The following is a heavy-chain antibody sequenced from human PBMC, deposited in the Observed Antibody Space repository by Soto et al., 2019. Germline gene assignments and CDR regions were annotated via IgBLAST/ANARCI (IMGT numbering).Heavy chain of an antibody. D-gene: IGHD2-15*01. V-gene: IGHV3-30*18. Sequence: PGGSLRLSCAASGFTFSSYGMHWVRQAPGKGLEWVAVVSYGGSNKYYADSVKGRFTISRDNSKNTLYLQMNSLRAEDTAVYYCAKDGAPYYYYYYMDVWGKGTTVTVSS. J-gene: IGHJ6*03. CDR3: AKDGAPYYYYYYMDV. CDR2: VSYGGSNK. CDR1: GFTFSSYG.